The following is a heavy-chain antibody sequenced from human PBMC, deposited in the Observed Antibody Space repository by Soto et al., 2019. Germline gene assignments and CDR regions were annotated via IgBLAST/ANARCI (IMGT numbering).Heavy chain of an antibody. CDR3: AKVLPTYDYDISGSLDY. CDR2: ISFSGGST. J-gene: IGHJ4*02. CDR1: GFTFSSYA. D-gene: IGHD3-22*01. V-gene: IGHV3-23*01. Sequence: PGGSLRLSCAASGFTFSSYAMSWVRQAPGKGLEWVSAISFSGGSTYYADSVKGRFSISRDNSKNTLHLQMNSLTAEDTAVYYCAKVLPTYDYDISGSLDYWGQGTLVTVSS.